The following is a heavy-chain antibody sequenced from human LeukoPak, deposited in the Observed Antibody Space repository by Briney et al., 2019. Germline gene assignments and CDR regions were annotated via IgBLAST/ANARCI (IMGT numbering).Heavy chain of an antibody. CDR1: GFSFSSSA. Sequence: GGSLRLSCAASGFSFSSSAMHWVRQAPGKGPEWVANIQQDGSDQNYGDSVKGRFTISRDNAKNSLYLQMNSLRAEDTAIYYCARDKIVGPTHPDYWGLGILVTVSS. CDR3: ARDKIVGPTHPDY. D-gene: IGHD1-26*01. J-gene: IGHJ4*02. V-gene: IGHV3-7*01. CDR2: IQQDGSDQ.